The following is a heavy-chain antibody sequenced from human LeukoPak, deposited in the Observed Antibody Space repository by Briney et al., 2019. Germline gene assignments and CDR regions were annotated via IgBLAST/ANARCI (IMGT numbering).Heavy chain of an antibody. D-gene: IGHD2-15*01. J-gene: IGHJ4*02. CDR2: ITGGGTNT. V-gene: IGHV3-23*01. Sequence: PGGSLRLSCVASRFTFTTYAMAWVRQAPGKKLECVAVITGGGTNTYHADPVKGRFTISRDNSKNTLSLQMNSLRVEDTAKYYCAKGTLESCSGSRCYPFDYWGQGTLVTVSS. CDR3: AKGTLESCSGSRCYPFDY. CDR1: RFTFTTYA.